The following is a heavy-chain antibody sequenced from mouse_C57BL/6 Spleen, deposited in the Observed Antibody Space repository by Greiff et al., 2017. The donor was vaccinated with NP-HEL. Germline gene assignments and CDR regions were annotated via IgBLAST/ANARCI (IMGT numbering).Heavy chain of an antibody. CDR2: IDPETGGT. Sequence: QVQLKQSGAELVRPGASVTLSCKASGYTFTDYEMHWVKQTPVHGLEWIGAIDPETGGTAYNQKFKGKAILTADKSSSTAYMELRSLTSEDSAVYYCTRLRRPYAMDYWGQGTSVTVSS. D-gene: IGHD2-12*01. CDR3: TRLRRPYAMDY. V-gene: IGHV1-15*01. CDR1: GYTFTDYE. J-gene: IGHJ4*01.